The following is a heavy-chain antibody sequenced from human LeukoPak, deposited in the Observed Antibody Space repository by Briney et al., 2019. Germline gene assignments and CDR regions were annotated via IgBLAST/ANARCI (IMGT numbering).Heavy chain of an antibody. CDR3: ARGGSSSWYEYYFDY. D-gene: IGHD6-13*01. Sequence: SETLSLTCTVSGGSISSYYWSWVRQPPGKGLEWIGYIYYSGSTNYNPSLKSRVTISVDTSKNQFSLKLSSVTAADTAVYYCARGGSSSWYEYYFDYWGQGTLVTVSS. V-gene: IGHV4-59*01. CDR1: GGSISSYY. CDR2: IYYSGST. J-gene: IGHJ4*02.